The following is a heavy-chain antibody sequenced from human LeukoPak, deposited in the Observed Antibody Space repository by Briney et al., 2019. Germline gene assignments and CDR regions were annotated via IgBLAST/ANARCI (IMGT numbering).Heavy chain of an antibody. D-gene: IGHD3-22*01. V-gene: IGHV1-8*01. Sequence: ASVKVSCKASGYTFSAYDINWVRQATGHGLQWMGWMNPNNGNTGFAQKFQGRVTMTRDTSINTAYMELSNLRSEDTAVYYCARVSQTPAYYYTSGYYYHGYWGQGTRVTVSS. CDR1: GYTFSAYD. CDR2: MNPNNGNT. J-gene: IGHJ4*02. CDR3: ARVSQTPAYYYTSGYYYHGY.